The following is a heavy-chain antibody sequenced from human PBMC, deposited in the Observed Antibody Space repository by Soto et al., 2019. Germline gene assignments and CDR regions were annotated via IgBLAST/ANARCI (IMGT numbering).Heavy chain of an antibody. Sequence: SETLSLTCAVYGGSFSGYYWSWIRQPPGKGLEWIGEINHSGSTNYNPSLKSRVTISVDTSKNQFSLKLSSVTAADTAVYYCARGLPTMIVVVIKRRWFDPWGQGTLVTVSS. J-gene: IGHJ5*02. V-gene: IGHV4-34*01. CDR2: INHSGST. D-gene: IGHD3-22*01. CDR1: GGSFSGYY. CDR3: ARGLPTMIVVVIKRRWFDP.